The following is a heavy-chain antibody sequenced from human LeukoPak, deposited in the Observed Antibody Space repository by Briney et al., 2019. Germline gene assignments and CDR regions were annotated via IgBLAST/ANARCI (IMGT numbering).Heavy chain of an antibody. CDR2: IKQDGGEK. CDR1: GFTSGSYK. V-gene: IGHV3-7*03. Sequence: GGSLRLSCAASGFTSGSYKMSWVRQAPGKGLEWVANIKQDGGEKYYVDSVKGRFTISRDNSRNSLYLQMNSLRAEDTAVYYCAREGGGSSGWGRYFDYWGQGTLVTVSS. CDR3: AREGGGSSGWGRYFDY. J-gene: IGHJ4*02. D-gene: IGHD6-19*01.